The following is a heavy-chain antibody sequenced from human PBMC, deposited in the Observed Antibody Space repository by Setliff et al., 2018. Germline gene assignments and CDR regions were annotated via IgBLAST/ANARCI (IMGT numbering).Heavy chain of an antibody. V-gene: IGHV1-69*13. D-gene: IGHD3-22*01. CDR1: GGTFRTDG. CDR2: IIPVFGTA. J-gene: IGHJ4*02. CDR3: ARDTRDKYDTSGYYLSLDS. Sequence: SVKVSCKASGGTFRTDGFNWVRQAPGQGLEWMGRIIPVFGTAKYSQEFQGRVTISADESTRTAYLDLRSLRFEDTAVYYCARDTRDKYDTSGYYLSLDSWGQGTLVTV.